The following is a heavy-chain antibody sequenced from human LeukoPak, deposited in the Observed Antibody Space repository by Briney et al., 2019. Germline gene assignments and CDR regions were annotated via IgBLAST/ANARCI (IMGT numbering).Heavy chain of an antibody. Sequence: PSETLSLTCTVSGVSISGNYWSWIRQPPGKGLEWIGYIFYTGSTNYNPSLQSRVTILVDTSKNQFSLKLSSVSAADTAVYYCAREVGHYYYYMDVWGKGTTVTISS. CDR3: AREVGHYYYYMDV. CDR2: IFYTGST. V-gene: IGHV4-59*12. J-gene: IGHJ6*03. D-gene: IGHD1-1*01. CDR1: GVSISGNY.